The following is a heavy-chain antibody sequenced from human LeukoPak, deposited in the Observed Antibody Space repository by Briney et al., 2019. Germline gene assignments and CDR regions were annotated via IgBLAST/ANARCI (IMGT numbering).Heavy chain of an antibody. V-gene: IGHV4-39*01. CDR1: GGSIISNSYY. Sequence: SETLSLTCTVSGGSIISNSYYWGWIRQPPGKGLEWIGSIYYSGSTYYNPSLKSRVTISADTSKNQFSLKLSSVTAADTAVYYCARQDGWFDPWGQGTLVTVSS. D-gene: IGHD5-24*01. CDR3: ARQDGWFDP. CDR2: IYYSGST. J-gene: IGHJ5*02.